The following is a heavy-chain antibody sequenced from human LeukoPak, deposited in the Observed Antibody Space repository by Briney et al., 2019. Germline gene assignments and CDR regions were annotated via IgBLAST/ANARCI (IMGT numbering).Heavy chain of an antibody. CDR1: GYSFTSYW. CDR2: IYPGDSDT. J-gene: IGHJ4*02. V-gene: IGHV5-51*01. CDR3: ARHPRIAAAEIDY. Sequence: GESLKISCKGSGYSFTSYWIGWVRQMPGKGLEWVGIIYPGDSDTRYSPSFQGQVTISADKSISTAYLQWSSLKASDTAMYYCARHPRIAAAEIDYWGQGTLVTVSS. D-gene: IGHD6-13*01.